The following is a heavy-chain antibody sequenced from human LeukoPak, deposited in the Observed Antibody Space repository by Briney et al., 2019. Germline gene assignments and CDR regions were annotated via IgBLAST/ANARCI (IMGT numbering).Heavy chain of an antibody. Sequence: GASVKVSCKASGYTFTSYGIIWVRQAPGQGLEWMGWISAYNGNTNYAQKLQGRVTMTTDTSTSTAYMELRSLRSDDTAVYYCARGLRRIAAAGTLDAFDIWGQGTMVTVSS. CDR3: ARGLRRIAAAGTLDAFDI. D-gene: IGHD6-13*01. J-gene: IGHJ3*02. CDR2: ISAYNGNT. V-gene: IGHV1-18*01. CDR1: GYTFTSYG.